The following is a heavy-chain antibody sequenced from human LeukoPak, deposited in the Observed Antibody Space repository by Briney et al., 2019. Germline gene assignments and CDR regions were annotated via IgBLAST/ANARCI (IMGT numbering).Heavy chain of an antibody. CDR2: INHSGST. CDR3: ARGPSSLRYFDWLLSEGDASDI. J-gene: IGHJ3*02. V-gene: IGHV4-34*01. D-gene: IGHD3-9*01. CDR1: GGSFSGYY. Sequence: SETLSLTCAVYGGSFSGYYWSWIRQPPGKGLEWIGEINHSGSTNYNPSLKSRVTISVDTSKNQFSLKLSSVTAADTAVYYCARGPSSLRYFDWLLSEGDASDIWGQGTMVTVSS.